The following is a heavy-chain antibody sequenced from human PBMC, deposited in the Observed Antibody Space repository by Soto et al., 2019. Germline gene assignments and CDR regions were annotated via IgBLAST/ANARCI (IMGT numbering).Heavy chain of an antibody. Sequence: QVQLVQSGAEVKKPGASVKVSCKASGYTFTRHYMHWVRQAPGQGLEWMGIINPSSGTISHAQKFQGRVTRTRDTSTCTVCVEVSSLSSEDTAVYYCTRGLERYYFDYWGQGTLVTVSS. CDR3: TRGLERYYFDY. CDR1: GYTFTRHY. J-gene: IGHJ4*02. D-gene: IGHD3-3*01. CDR2: INPSSGTI. V-gene: IGHV1-46*03.